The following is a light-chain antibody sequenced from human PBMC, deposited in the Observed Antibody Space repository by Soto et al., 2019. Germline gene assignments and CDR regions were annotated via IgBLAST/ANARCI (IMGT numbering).Light chain of an antibody. CDR3: HQRQYWPPIT. V-gene: IGKV3-11*01. Sequence: IVLTQSPATLSLSPGERATLSCRTSLSVSVYLDWYQQKPGQAPRLLISDASNRATGIPARFSGSGSGIDFTLTISSLEPEDFAVYYCHQRQYWPPITFGQGTRLEIK. CDR1: LSVSVY. J-gene: IGKJ5*01. CDR2: DAS.